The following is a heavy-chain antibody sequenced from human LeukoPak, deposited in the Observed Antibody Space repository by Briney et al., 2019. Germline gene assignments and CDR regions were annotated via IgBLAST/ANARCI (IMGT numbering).Heavy chain of an antibody. D-gene: IGHD6-19*01. Sequence: PSETLSLTCTVSGGSINNNCWSWIRQPPGKGLEWIGSIYYSGSTDYKSSLKSRITISVDASKNQFSLRLSSVTAADTAVYYCARSGSGAFNWFDPWGQGTLVTVSS. CDR2: IYYSGST. CDR1: GGSINNNC. CDR3: ARSGSGAFNWFDP. J-gene: IGHJ5*02. V-gene: IGHV4-59*01.